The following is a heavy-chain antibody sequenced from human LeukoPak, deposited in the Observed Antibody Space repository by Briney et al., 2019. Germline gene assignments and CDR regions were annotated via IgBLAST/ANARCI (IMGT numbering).Heavy chain of an antibody. CDR3: ARGGWLQFGY. J-gene: IGHJ4*02. D-gene: IGHD5-24*01. V-gene: IGHV4-34*01. CDR1: GGSFSGYY. Sequence: PSETLSLTCAVYGGSFSGYYWSWIRQPPGKGLEWIGEINHSGSTNYNPSLRSRVTISVDASKNQFSLKLSSVTAADTAVYYCARGGWLQFGYWGQGTLVTVSS. CDR2: INHSGST.